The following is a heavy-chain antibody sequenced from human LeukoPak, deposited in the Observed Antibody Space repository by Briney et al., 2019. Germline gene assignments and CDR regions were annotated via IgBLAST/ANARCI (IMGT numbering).Heavy chain of an antibody. J-gene: IGHJ4*02. D-gene: IGHD6-19*01. CDR3: ARSGSSGWYTYYFDY. CDR2: IYYSGST. Sequence: SQTLSLTCTVSGGSISSGGYYWSWIRQHPGKGLEWIGYIYYSGSTYYNPSLKSRVTISVDTSKNQFSLKLSSVTAADTAVYYCARSGSSGWYTYYFDYWGQGTLVTVSS. V-gene: IGHV4-31*03. CDR1: GGSISSGGYY.